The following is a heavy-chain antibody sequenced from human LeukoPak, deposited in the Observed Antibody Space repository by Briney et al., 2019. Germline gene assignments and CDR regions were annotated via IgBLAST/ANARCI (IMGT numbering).Heavy chain of an antibody. CDR3: ARVSARSGIAAGRRPFDP. Sequence: GGTLRLSCAASGFTFSSYAINWVRQAPGKGLEWVSSISASGGSTYYADSVKGRFTISRDNSKNTLYLQMNSLRAEDTAVYYCARVSARSGIAAGRRPFDPWGQGTLVTVSS. CDR2: ISASGGST. J-gene: IGHJ5*02. V-gene: IGHV3-23*01. D-gene: IGHD6-25*01. CDR1: GFTFSSYA.